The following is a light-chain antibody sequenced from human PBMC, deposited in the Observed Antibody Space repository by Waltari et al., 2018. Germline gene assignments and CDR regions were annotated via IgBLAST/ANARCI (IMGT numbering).Light chain of an antibody. CDR2: KAS. CDR3: QQYNNYPMYT. V-gene: IGKV1-5*03. Sequence: DTQMTQSPSTLFASVGDRVTITCRASQSIDIWLAWYQQKPGTVPKLLIYKASSLESGVPSRFSGSGSGTEFTLTISSLQPDDFATYYCQQYNNYPMYTFGQGTKLEIK. CDR1: QSIDIW. J-gene: IGKJ2*01.